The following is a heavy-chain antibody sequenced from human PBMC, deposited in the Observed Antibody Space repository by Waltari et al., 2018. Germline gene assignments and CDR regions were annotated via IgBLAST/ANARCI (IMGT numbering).Heavy chain of an antibody. CDR1: GYTFTSYD. CDR3: ARDLIAAAGTNY. CDR2: MNPNSGNT. V-gene: IGHV1-8*01. D-gene: IGHD6-13*01. Sequence: QVQLVQSGAEVKKPGASVKVSCKASGYTFTSYDIHWVRQATGQGLEWMGWMNPNSGNTGYAQKFQGRVTMTRNTSISTAYMELSSLRSEDTAVYYCARDLIAAAGTNYWGQGTLVTVSS. J-gene: IGHJ4*02.